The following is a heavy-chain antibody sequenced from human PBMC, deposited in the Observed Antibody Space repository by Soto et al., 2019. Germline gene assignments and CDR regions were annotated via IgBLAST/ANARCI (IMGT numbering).Heavy chain of an antibody. CDR1: GASISSYY. CDR2: IYLGGSI. J-gene: IGHJ4*02. D-gene: IGHD3-3*01. V-gene: IGHV4-59*08. Sequence: SETLSLTCSVSGASISSYYYTWIRQTPGKGLEWIGYIYLGGSINYNPSFKSRVIISVYTSKNQFSLKLSSVTAADTAVYYCARHPQRITIAANWGQGTLVTVSS. CDR3: ARHPQRITIAAN.